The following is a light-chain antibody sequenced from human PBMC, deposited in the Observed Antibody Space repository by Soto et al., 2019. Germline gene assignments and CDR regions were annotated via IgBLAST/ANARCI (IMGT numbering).Light chain of an antibody. J-gene: IGLJ1*01. CDR2: DVS. CDR1: SSDVGRYNY. Sequence: QSVLTQPRSVSGSPGQSVTISCTGTSSDVGRYNYVSWYQQYPGKAPKFMIYDVSNRPSGVSNRFSGSKSGNTASLTISGLQAEDEADYYCSSYISSSTYVFGTGTKVTVL. V-gene: IGLV2-14*01. CDR3: SSYISSSTYV.